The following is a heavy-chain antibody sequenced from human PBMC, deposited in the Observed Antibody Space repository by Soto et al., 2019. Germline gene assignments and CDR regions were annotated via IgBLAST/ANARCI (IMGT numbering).Heavy chain of an antibody. CDR3: ARGRYGDY. J-gene: IGHJ4*02. Sequence: QVHLVKSGAEVKKPGASVKVSCKGSGYTFTSYGITWMRQAPGQGLEWMGWISAHNGNTDYAQRLQGRVTVTRDTSTSTAYMELRSLRSDDTAVYYCARGRYGDYWGQGALVTVSS. CDR1: GYTFTSYG. D-gene: IGHD1-1*01. CDR2: ISAHNGNT. V-gene: IGHV1-18*01.